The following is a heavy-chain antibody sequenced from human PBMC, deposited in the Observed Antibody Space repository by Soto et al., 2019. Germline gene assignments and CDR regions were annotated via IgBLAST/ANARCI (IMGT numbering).Heavy chain of an antibody. Sequence: SETLSLTCTVSGGSVSSGSYYWSWIRQPPGKGLEWIGYIYYSGSTNYNPSLKSRVTISVDTSKNQFSLKLSSVTAADTAVYYCARDERYRGFYGMDVWGQGTTVTVSS. J-gene: IGHJ6*02. CDR2: IYYSGST. D-gene: IGHD3-16*02. CDR1: GGSVSSGSYY. V-gene: IGHV4-61*01. CDR3: ARDERYRGFYGMDV.